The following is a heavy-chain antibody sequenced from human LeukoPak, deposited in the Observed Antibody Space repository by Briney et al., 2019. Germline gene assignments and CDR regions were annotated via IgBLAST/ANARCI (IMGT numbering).Heavy chain of an antibody. CDR3: AKGITMVRGVIAKTLFDY. CDR1: GFTFNTYG. J-gene: IGHJ4*02. CDR2: ISDSGGST. Sequence: PGGSLRLSCEASGFTFNTYGMTWVRQGPGKGLEWVAYISDSGGSTYYADSVKGRFTISRDNSKNTLFLQMSSLRAEDTAVYYCAKGITMVRGVIAKTLFDYWGQGALVTVSS. D-gene: IGHD3-10*01. V-gene: IGHV3-23*01.